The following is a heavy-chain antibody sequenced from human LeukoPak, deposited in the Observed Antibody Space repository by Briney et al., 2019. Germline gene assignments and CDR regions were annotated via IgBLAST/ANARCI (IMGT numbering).Heavy chain of an antibody. CDR1: GGSISSYY. V-gene: IGHV4-59*08. J-gene: IGHJ4*02. D-gene: IGHD5-18*01. CDR2: IYYSGST. CDR3: ARHPSGYSYGRD. Sequence: PSETLSLTCTVSGGSISSYYWSWIRQPPGKGLEWIGYIYYSGSTNYNPSLESRVTISVDTSKNQFSLKLGSVTAADTAVYYCARHPSGYSYGRDWGQGTLVTVSS.